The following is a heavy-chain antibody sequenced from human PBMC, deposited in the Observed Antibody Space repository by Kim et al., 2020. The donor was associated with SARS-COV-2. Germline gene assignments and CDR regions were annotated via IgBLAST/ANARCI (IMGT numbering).Heavy chain of an antibody. CDR2: IYYSGST. CDR3: ARGSTYTMIVVPVMGAFDI. J-gene: IGHJ3*02. CDR1: GGSISSGGYY. Sequence: SETLSLTCTVSGGSISSGGYYWSWNRQHPGKGLEWIGYIYYSGSTYYNPSLKSRVTISVDTSKNQFSLKLSSVTAADTAVYYCARGSTYTMIVVPVMGAFDIWGQGTMVTVSS. V-gene: IGHV4-31*03. D-gene: IGHD3-22*01.